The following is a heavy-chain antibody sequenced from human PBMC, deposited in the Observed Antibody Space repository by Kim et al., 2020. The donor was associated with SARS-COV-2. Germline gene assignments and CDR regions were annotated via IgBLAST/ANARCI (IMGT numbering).Heavy chain of an antibody. Sequence: GGSLRLSCAASGFTFSGYAMSWVRQAPGKGLEWVSSISPSADSTSYADAVKGRFIISRDNSKNTLYLQLNSLRAEDTAVYYCAKRGNNWYYFESWGQGTLVTVSS. CDR2: ISPSADST. CDR3: AKRGNNWYYFES. D-gene: IGHD1-20*01. V-gene: IGHV3-23*01. J-gene: IGHJ4*02. CDR1: GFTFSGYA.